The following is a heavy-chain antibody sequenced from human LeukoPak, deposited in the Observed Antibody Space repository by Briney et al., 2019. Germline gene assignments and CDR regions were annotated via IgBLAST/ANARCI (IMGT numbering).Heavy chain of an antibody. CDR3: ARDDAEADYLDY. CDR1: GGSFSSGSYY. V-gene: IGHV4-61*01. Sequence: PSETLSLTCTVSGGSFSSGSYYWSWIRQPPGKGLEWVGYIYYSGSTNYNPSLKSRVTISVDTSKNQFSLKLSSVTAADTAVYYCARDDAEADYLDYWGQGTLVTVSS. CDR2: IYYSGST. J-gene: IGHJ4*02.